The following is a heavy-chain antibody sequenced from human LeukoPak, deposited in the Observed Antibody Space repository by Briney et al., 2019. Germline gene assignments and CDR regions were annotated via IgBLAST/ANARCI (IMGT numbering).Heavy chain of an antibody. CDR2: ISAYNGNT. V-gene: IGHV1-18*01. J-gene: IGHJ4*02. CDR1: GYSFTSYG. CDR3: ARDDGGGYCSGGSCYSDY. Sequence: GASVMVSCQASGYSFTSYGISWVRQAPGQGLEWMGWISAYNGNTKYVEKLQGRVTMTTDTSTSTAYMELRSLRSDDTAVYYCARDDGGGYCSGGSCYSDYWGQGTLVTVSS. D-gene: IGHD2-15*01.